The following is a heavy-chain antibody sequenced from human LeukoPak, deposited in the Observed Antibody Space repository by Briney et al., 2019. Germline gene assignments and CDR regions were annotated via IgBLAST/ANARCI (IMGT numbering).Heavy chain of an antibody. CDR1: GYTFTSYG. Sequence: ASVKVSCKASGYTFTSYGISWVRQAPGQGLEWMGWISAYNGNTNYAQKLQGRVTMTTDTSTSTAYMELRSLRSDDTAVYYCARDRTRYYGSGSLTYWGQGTLVTVSS. J-gene: IGHJ4*02. CDR2: ISAYNGNT. V-gene: IGHV1-18*01. CDR3: ARDRTRYYGSGSLTY. D-gene: IGHD3-10*01.